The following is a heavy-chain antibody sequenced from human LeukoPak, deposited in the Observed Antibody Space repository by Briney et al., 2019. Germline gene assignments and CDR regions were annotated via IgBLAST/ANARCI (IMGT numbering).Heavy chain of an antibody. CDR1: GGSISDYY. CDR3: ARGDFCSSTSCYLRPMDV. J-gene: IGHJ6*03. CDR2: IYYSGST. Sequence: SETLSLTCTVSGGSISDYYWSWLRQPPGKGLEWIGYIYYSGSTTYNPSLKSRVAMSVDTSKNQFSLRLSSVTAADTAVSYCARGDFCSSTSCYLRPMDVWGKGTTVTVSS. D-gene: IGHD2-2*01. V-gene: IGHV4-59*01.